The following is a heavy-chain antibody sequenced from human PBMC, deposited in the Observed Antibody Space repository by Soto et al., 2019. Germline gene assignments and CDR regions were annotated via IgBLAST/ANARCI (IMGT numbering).Heavy chain of an antibody. D-gene: IGHD3-10*01. CDR1: GYTFTNYD. CDR2: MNPNTGNT. V-gene: IGHV1-8*01. J-gene: IGHJ6*02. Sequence: QVQLVQSGAEVKKPGASVNVSCKASGYTFTNYDINWVRQAPGQALEWMGWMNPNTGNTGYGHQFQGRVTMTRDNSISTAFIELSSLRSEETAVYYCESRRSIVRRVNHMDVRGRGTTVTVSS. CDR3: ESRRSIVRRVNHMDV.